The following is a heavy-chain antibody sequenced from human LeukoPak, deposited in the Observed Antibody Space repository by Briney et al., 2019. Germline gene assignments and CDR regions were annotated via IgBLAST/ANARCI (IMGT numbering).Heavy chain of an antibody. J-gene: IGHJ6*03. CDR1: GFTFDDYG. Sequence: GGSLRLSCAASGFTFDDYGMSWVRQAPGKGLEWVSGINWNGGSTGYADSVRGRFTISRDNAKNSLYLQMNSLRAEDTALYYCARGHPLIAAAGSWKPEYYYYYYMDVWGKGTTVTVSS. V-gene: IGHV3-20*04. D-gene: IGHD6-13*01. CDR3: ARGHPLIAAAGSWKPEYYYYYYMDV. CDR2: INWNGGST.